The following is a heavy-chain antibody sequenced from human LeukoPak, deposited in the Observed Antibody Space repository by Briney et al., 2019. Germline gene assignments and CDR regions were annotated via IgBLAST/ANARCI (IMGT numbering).Heavy chain of an antibody. Sequence: SETLSLTCTVSGGSISSSSYSWGWIRQPPGQGLEWIGSIYYSGSTYYNPSLKSRVTISVDTSKNQFSLKLSSVTAADTAVYYCARHRNYDYVWGSYRYLSCFDYWGQGTLVTVSS. CDR2: IYYSGST. V-gene: IGHV4-39*01. D-gene: IGHD3-16*02. J-gene: IGHJ4*02. CDR1: GGSISSSSYS. CDR3: ARHRNYDYVWGSYRYLSCFDY.